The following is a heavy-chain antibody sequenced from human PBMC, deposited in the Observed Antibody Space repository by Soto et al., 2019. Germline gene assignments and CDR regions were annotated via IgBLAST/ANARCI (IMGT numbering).Heavy chain of an antibody. J-gene: IGHJ3*02. CDR3: ARSPYPQRAFDI. Sequence: SETLSLTCTVSGGSIRSGGYYWSWIRQHPGKGLEWIGYIYYSGSTYYNPSLKSRISISVDTSKNQFSLKLTSVTAADTAVYYCARSPYPQRAFDIWGQGTVVTVSS. CDR1: GGSIRSGGYY. V-gene: IGHV4-31*03. CDR2: IYYSGST.